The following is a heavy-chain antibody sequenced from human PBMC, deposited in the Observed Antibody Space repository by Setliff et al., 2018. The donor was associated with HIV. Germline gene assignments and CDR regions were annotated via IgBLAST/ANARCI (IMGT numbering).Heavy chain of an antibody. CDR2: FYHSGST. CDR1: GYSISSGYY. V-gene: IGHV4-38-2*01. Sequence: SETLSLTCAVSGYSISSGYYWDWVRQPPEKGLEWIGSFYHSGSTYYNPSLKSRVTISVDTSKNQFSLKLSSVTAADTAVYYCARAPITIFGVIIIPVYFDYWGQGTLVTVSS. J-gene: IGHJ4*02. D-gene: IGHD3-3*01. CDR3: ARAPITIFGVIIIPVYFDY.